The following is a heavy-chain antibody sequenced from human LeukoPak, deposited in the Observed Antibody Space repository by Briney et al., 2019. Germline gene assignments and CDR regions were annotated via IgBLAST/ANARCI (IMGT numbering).Heavy chain of an antibody. CDR1: GYTFTSYG. D-gene: IGHD3-10*01. J-gene: IGHJ6*02. CDR3: AREIKGGTMVRGTLYYYYYGMDV. Sequence: GASVKVSCTPSGYTFTSYGISWVRQAPGQGLEWMGWISAYNGNTNYAQKLQGRVTMTTDTSTSTAYMELRSLRSDDTAVYYCAREIKGGTMVRGTLYYYYYGMDVWGQGTTVTVSS. CDR2: ISAYNGNT. V-gene: IGHV1-18*01.